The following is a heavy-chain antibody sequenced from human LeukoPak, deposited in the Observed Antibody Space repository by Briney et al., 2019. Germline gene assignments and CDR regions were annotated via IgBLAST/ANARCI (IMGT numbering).Heavy chain of an antibody. CDR3: ARSITDDNNWFDP. D-gene: IGHD1-20*01. V-gene: IGHV1-69*05. J-gene: IGHJ5*02. Sequence: SVKVSCKASGGTFSSYAISWVRQAPGQGLEWMGGIIPIFGTANYAQKFQGRVTITTDESTSTAYMELSSLRSEDTAVYYCARSITDDNNWFDPWGQETLVTVSS. CDR1: GGTFSSYA. CDR2: IIPIFGTA.